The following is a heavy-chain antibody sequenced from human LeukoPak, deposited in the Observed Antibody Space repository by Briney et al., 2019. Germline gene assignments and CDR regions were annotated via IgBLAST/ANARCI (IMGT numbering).Heavy chain of an antibody. CDR1: GFTVSSNY. V-gene: IGHV3-53*01. CDR3: ARESRDAYNKGSFDY. CDR2: IYSGGNT. D-gene: IGHD5-24*01. J-gene: IGHJ4*02. Sequence: PGGSLRLSCAASGFTVSSNYMNWVRQAPGKGLEWVSVIYSGGNTFYADSVKGRFTISRDNAKNSLYLQMNSLRAEDTAVYYCARESRDAYNKGSFDYWGQGTLVTVSS.